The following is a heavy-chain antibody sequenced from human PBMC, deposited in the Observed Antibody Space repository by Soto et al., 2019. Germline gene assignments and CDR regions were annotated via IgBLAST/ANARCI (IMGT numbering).Heavy chain of an antibody. D-gene: IGHD6-19*01. CDR2: TAYSGNI. V-gene: IGHV4-59*08. J-gene: IGHJ4*02. CDR3: ARAVGDPLYYLDY. CDR1: SDSISSYY. Sequence: QVQLQESGPGLVRPSETLSLTCTVSSDSISSYYWIWIRQSPGKGLEWIGYTAYSGNINYNPSLKSRVTTSGDTSKNQFSLRLSSVTAADTAVYYSARAVGDPLYYLDYWGQGTLVTVSS.